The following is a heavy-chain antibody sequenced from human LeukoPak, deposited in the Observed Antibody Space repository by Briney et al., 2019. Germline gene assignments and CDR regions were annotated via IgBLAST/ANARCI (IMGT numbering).Heavy chain of an antibody. J-gene: IGHJ4*02. CDR3: ATARMTTVTTIDY. D-gene: IGHD4-17*01. CDR1: GYTFTGYY. CDR2: INPNSGGT. V-gene: IGHV1-2*02. Sequence: ASVKVSCTASGYTFTGYYMHWVRQAPGQGLEWMGWINPNSGGTNYAQKPQGRVTMTTDTSTSTAYMELRSLRSDDTAVYYCATARMTTVTTIDYWGQGTLVTVSS.